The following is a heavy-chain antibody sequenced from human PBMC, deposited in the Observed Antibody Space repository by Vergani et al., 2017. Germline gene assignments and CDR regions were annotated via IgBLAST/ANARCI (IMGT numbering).Heavy chain of an antibody. CDR3: ARIQTFYDWFDP. CDR2: IFSNDEK. J-gene: IGHJ5*02. V-gene: IGHV2-26*01. D-gene: IGHD5/OR15-5a*01. CDR1: GFSLSTSGVG. Sequence: QITLKESGPTLVKPTQTLTLTCTVSGFSLSTSGVGVGWIRQTPGKALEWLAHIFSNDEKSYSTSLKSRLTISKDTSKSQVVLTMTNMDPVDTATYYCARIQTFYDWFDPWGQGTLVTVSS.